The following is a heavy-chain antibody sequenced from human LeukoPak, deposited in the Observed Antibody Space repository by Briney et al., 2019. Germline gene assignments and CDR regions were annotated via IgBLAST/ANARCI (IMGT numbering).Heavy chain of an antibody. CDR1: GGSIRSTEYY. J-gene: IGHJ5*02. CDR2: IYYGGST. Sequence: SETLSLTCTVSGGSIRSTEYYWGWIRQPPGKGLEWIGTIYYGGSTHYNPSLRSRVTISVDTSKNQFSLRLSPVTAAGTAVYYCSRPRYYYGSGSYLFNWFDPWGQGTLVTVSS. V-gene: IGHV4-39*01. D-gene: IGHD3-10*01. CDR3: SRPRYYYGSGSYLFNWFDP.